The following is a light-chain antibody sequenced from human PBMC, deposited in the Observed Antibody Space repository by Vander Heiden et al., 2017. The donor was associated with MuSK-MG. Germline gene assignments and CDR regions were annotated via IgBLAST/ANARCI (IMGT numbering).Light chain of an antibody. V-gene: IGLV2-23*02. CDR2: EVT. J-gene: IGLJ1*01. CDR1: SSDVVSYHL. Sequence: QSALTQPPSGSGSPGRSITISCTGTSSDVVSYHLVSWYQQHPGKAPKLMIYEVTKRPSGVSNRFSGSKSGNTASLTISGLQAEDEADYYCCSYAGSSTFLYVFGTGTKVTVL. CDR3: CSYAGSSTFLYV.